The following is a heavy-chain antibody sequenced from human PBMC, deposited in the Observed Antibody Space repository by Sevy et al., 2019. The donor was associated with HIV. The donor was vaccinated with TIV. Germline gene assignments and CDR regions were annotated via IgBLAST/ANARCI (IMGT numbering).Heavy chain of an antibody. D-gene: IGHD3-9*01. V-gene: IGHV3-21*01. CDR1: GFTFSSYS. Sequence: GGSLRLSCAASGFTFSSYSMNRVRQAPGKGLEWVSSISSSSSYIYYADSVKGRFTISRDNAKNSLYLQMNSLRAEDTAVYYCAREYYDILTGYSPSYDYWGQGTLVTVSS. CDR2: ISSSSSYI. CDR3: AREYYDILTGYSPSYDY. J-gene: IGHJ4*02.